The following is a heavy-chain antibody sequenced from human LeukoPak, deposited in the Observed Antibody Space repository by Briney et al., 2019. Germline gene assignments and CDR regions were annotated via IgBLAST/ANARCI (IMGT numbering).Heavy chain of an antibody. D-gene: IGHD3-22*01. Sequence: GASVKVSCKASGYMFTGYYIHWVRQAPGQGLEWMGWINPNSGGTNYAQKFQGRVTMTRDTSISTAYMELRRLRSDDTAVYYCARVGNERFLYYYDSSGIDYWGQGTLVTVSS. V-gene: IGHV1-2*02. CDR2: INPNSGGT. CDR1: GYMFTGYY. CDR3: ARVGNERFLYYYDSSGIDY. J-gene: IGHJ4*02.